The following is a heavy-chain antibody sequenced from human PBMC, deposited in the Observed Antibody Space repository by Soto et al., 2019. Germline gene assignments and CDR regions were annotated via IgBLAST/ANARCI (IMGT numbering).Heavy chain of an antibody. J-gene: IGHJ6*03. CDR2: INMACIDN. Sequence: GGSLRLSCAASGFSLGGSTMHWVRQAPGKGLEWVSSINMACIDNYYADSVKGRFTISRDNANNSLSLQLNSLRAEDTAVYFCARARAWNFNYYFYYLDVWGKGTTVTVSS. CDR1: GFSLGGST. CDR3: ARARAWNFNYYFYYLDV. D-gene: IGHD1-7*01. V-gene: IGHV3-21*06.